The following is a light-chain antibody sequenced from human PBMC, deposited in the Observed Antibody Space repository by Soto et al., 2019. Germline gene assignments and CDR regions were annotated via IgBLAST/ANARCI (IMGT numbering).Light chain of an antibody. J-gene: IGKJ5*01. CDR2: GAS. V-gene: IGKV3-20*01. Sequence: EIVLTQSPGTLSLSPGDGATLSCRASQSLSSSYLAWYQQKPGQAPRLLLYGASTRATAIPDRFIGSGSGTDFTLTISRLEPEDFAVYYCQQFGSSPITFGQATRLE. CDR1: QSLSSSY. CDR3: QQFGSSPIT.